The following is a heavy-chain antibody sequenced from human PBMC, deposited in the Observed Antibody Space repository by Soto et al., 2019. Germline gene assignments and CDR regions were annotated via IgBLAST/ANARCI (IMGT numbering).Heavy chain of an antibody. V-gene: IGHV4-59*01. CDR1: GGSISGYY. CDR2: IYSTGST. CDR3: ARAHTSGWFVIDY. Sequence: PSETLSLTCTVSGGSISGYYWSWMRQSPGKGLEWIGYIYSTGSTNYNPSLRSRVTMSVDASKNQFSLKLSSVTAADTAMFYCARAHTSGWFVIDYWGQGALVTVSS. D-gene: IGHD6-19*01. J-gene: IGHJ4*02.